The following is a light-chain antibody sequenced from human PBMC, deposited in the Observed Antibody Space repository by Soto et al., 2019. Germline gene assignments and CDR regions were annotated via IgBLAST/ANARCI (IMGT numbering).Light chain of an antibody. CDR3: SSDTTSSTYV. Sequence: QSALTQPASVSGSPGQSITISCTGTSSDVGGYKYVSWYQQHPGKAPKLMIYDVSNRPSGVSNRFSGSKSGNTASLTISGLQADDEADYYCSSDTTSSTYVFGTGTKVTVL. V-gene: IGLV2-14*03. CDR2: DVS. CDR1: SSDVGGYKY. J-gene: IGLJ1*01.